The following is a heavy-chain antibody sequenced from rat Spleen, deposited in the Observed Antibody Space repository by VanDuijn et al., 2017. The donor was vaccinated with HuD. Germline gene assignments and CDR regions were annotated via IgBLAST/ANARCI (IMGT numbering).Heavy chain of an antibody. D-gene: IGHD1-2*01. J-gene: IGHJ2*01. CDR3: ARVGYSSYVRYFDY. Sequence: QVQLKESGPGLVQPSETLSLTCTVSGLSLTTPSVSWIRQPSGKGPEWMGKMWYDGDTVYNSALKSRLTISRDTSKNQVFLKMNSLQTEDTATYYCARVGYSSYVRYFDYWGQGVMVTVSS. CDR2: MWYDGDT. V-gene: IGHV2-34*01. CDR1: GLSLTTPS.